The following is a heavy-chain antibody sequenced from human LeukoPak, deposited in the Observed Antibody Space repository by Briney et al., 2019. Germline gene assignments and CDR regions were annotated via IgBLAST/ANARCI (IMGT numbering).Heavy chain of an antibody. J-gene: IGHJ1*01. CDR2: IRSNTYGGTT. Sequence: PGGSLRLSCEASGFTFGTYAMSWVRQTPGKGLDWVGMIRSNTYGGTTEYGMYDKDTFIIQRDDSKNNAYLQMNNLKAEDTGVYYCTRDENDDITPEDSQYWGQGTLVIVSS. CDR3: TRDENDDITPEDSQY. V-gene: IGHV3-49*04. CDR1: GFTFGTYA. D-gene: IGHD4-23*01.